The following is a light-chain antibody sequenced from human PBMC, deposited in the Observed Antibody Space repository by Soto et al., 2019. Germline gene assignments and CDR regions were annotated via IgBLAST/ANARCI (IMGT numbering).Light chain of an antibody. CDR1: SSNIENNY. CDR2: DNN. Sequence: QSVLTQPPSVSAATGQKVTISCSGSSSNIENNYVSWYQQLPGTAPKLLIYDNNKRPSEIPDRFSGSKSGTSATLGITGLQTGDEADYHCGTWDSSLNGVGFCGGTKLTVL. V-gene: IGLV1-51*01. J-gene: IGLJ2*01. CDR3: GTWDSSLNGVG.